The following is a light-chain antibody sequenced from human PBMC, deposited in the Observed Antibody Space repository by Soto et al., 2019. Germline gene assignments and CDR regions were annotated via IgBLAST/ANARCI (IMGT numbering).Light chain of an antibody. CDR1: QNVISTY. V-gene: IGKV3-20*01. CDR2: GPS. J-gene: IGKJ3*01. CDR3: QYSGDSRFT. Sequence: EIVLTQSPGTLSLSLGERATLSCRASQNVISTYLAWYQQKPGQAPRLLIYGPSTRATGIPARFSGSESGTDFTLTISSLESEDSAVYFCQYSGDSRFTFVPGTRVDIK.